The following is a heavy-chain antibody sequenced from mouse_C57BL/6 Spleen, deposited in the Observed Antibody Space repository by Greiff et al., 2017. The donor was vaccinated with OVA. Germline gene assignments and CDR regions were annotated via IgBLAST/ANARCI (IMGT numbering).Heavy chain of an antibody. V-gene: IGHV1-85*01. CDR3: ALYYDEGYFDV. D-gene: IGHD2-4*01. Sequence: QVQLKESGPELVKPGASVKLSCKASGYTFTSYDINWVKQRPGQGLEWIGWIYPRDGSTKYNEKFKGKATLTVDTSSSTAYMELHSLTSEDSAVYFCALYYDEGYFDVWGTGTTVTVSS. CDR1: GYTFTSYD. CDR2: IYPRDGST. J-gene: IGHJ1*03.